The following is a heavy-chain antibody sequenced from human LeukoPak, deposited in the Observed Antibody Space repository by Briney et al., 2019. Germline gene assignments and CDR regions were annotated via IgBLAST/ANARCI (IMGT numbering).Heavy chain of an antibody. CDR1: GGTFSSYA. V-gene: IGHV1-69*05. J-gene: IGHJ4*02. Sequence: SVKVSXKASGGTFSSYAISWVRQAPGQGLEWMGGIIPIFGTANYAQKFQGRVTITTDESTSTAYMELSSLRSEDTAVYYCARTSEPTYYYDSSGYGSLDYWGQGTLVTVSS. CDR3: ARTSEPTYYYDSSGYGSLDY. CDR2: IIPIFGTA. D-gene: IGHD3-22*01.